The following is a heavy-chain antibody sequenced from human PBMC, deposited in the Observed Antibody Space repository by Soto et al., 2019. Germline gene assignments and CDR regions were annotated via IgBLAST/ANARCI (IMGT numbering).Heavy chain of an antibody. CDR1: GGTFSSYA. V-gene: IGHV1-69*12. CDR2: IIPIFGTA. D-gene: IGHD3-3*01. Sequence: QVQLVQSGAEVKKPGSSVKVSCKASGGTFSSYAISWVRQAPGLGLEWMGGIIPIFGTANYAQKFQGRVTITADESSCTAYMELSSLRSEDTAVYYCARASQALRFRRDFDYWGQGTMVTVSS. CDR3: ARASQALRFRRDFDY. J-gene: IGHJ4*01.